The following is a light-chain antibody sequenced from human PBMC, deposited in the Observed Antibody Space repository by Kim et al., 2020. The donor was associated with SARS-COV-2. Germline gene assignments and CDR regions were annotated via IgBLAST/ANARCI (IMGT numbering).Light chain of an antibody. CDR3: QQYTSYPLT. CDR2: KAS. CDR1: QRISTW. Sequence: ASLGDRVTITCRASQRISTWVAWYQQKPGKAPTLLIYKASTLEEGDPSRFSGSGSGTDFTLTISSLQPGDFATYYCQQYTSYPLTFGGGTKVDIK. V-gene: IGKV1-5*03. J-gene: IGKJ4*01.